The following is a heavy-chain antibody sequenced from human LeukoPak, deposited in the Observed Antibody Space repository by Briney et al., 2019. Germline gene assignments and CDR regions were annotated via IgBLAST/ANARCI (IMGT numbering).Heavy chain of an antibody. D-gene: IGHD1-26*01. J-gene: IGHJ4*02. CDR3: ARDHGRSLLDY. CDR1: GFTFSTYW. V-gene: IGHV3-7*01. CDR2: IKQDGSEK. Sequence: PGGSLRLSCGASGFTFSTYWMSWVRQAPGKGLEWVANIKQDGSEKYYVDSVKGRFTISRDNAKNSLYLQMNSLRAEDTAVYYCARDHGRSLLDYWGQGTLVTVSS.